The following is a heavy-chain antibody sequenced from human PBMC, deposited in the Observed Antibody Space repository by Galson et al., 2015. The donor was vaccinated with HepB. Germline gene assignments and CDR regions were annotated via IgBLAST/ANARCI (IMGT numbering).Heavy chain of an antibody. V-gene: IGHV3-30*02. CDR1: GFTFSSYG. J-gene: IGHJ3*02. CDR2: IRYDGSNK. D-gene: IGHD4-17*01. Sequence: SLRLSCAASGFTFSSYGMHWVRQAPGKGLEWVAFIRYDGSNKYYADSVKGRFTISRDNSKNTLYLQMNSLRAEDTAVYYCAKLSGWGNGDYGDAFDIWGQGTMVTVSS. CDR3: AKLSGWGNGDYGDAFDI.